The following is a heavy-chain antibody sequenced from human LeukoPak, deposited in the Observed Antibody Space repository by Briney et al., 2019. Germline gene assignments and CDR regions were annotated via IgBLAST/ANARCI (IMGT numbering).Heavy chain of an antibody. CDR2: INPSGGST. CDR1: GDTFTNYY. D-gene: IGHD6-19*01. J-gene: IGHJ5*02. V-gene: IGHV1-46*01. CDR3: AATGYSSGWYVGGNWFDP. Sequence: ASVKVSCKASGDTFTNYYMHWVRQAPGQGLEWMGVINPSGGSTTYAQKFRGRVTMTRDTSTSTVYMELSSLRSEDTAVYYCAATGYSSGWYVGGNWFDPWGQGTLVTVSS.